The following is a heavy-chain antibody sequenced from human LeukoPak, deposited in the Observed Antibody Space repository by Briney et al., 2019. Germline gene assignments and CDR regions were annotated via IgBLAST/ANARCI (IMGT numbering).Heavy chain of an antibody. CDR3: ARGNGVGMAEGFDY. D-gene: IGHD5-24*01. J-gene: IGHJ4*02. CDR1: GYSFTSYW. Sequence: GESLEISCQGSGYSFTSYWIGWVRPLPGKGLGWMGIIYPGDSDTIYSPSFQGQVTISADKSISTAYLQWSSLKASDTAMYYCARGNGVGMAEGFDYWGQGTLVTVSS. V-gene: IGHV5-51*01. CDR2: IYPGDSDT.